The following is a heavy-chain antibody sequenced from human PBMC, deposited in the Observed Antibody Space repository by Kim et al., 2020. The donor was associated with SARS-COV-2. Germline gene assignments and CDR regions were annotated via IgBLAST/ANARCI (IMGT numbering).Heavy chain of an antibody. CDR2: ISSNGGST. CDR1: GFTFNNYA. CDR3: VKKQHCSSTSCYASFDY. D-gene: IGHD2-2*01. J-gene: IGHJ4*02. V-gene: IGHV3-64D*06. Sequence: GGSLRLSCSASGFTFNNYAMHWVRQAPGKGLEYVSAISSNGGSTYYADSVKGRFTISRDNSKNTLYLQMSSLRAEDTAVYYCVKKQHCSSTSCYASFDYWGQGTLVTVSS.